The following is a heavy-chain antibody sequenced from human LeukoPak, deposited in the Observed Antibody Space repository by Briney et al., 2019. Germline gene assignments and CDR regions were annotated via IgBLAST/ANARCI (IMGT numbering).Heavy chain of an antibody. Sequence: GESLRLSCAASGFTFSSYGMHWVRQAPGKGLEWEALISYDGINEYYADSVKGRFTISRDNSKNTLYLQMNSLRAEDTAVYYCARNVWGSYRSFYFDYWGQGTLVTVSS. CDR3: ARNVWGSYRSFYFDY. D-gene: IGHD3-16*02. CDR1: GFTFSSYG. V-gene: IGHV3-30*19. CDR2: ISYDGINE. J-gene: IGHJ4*02.